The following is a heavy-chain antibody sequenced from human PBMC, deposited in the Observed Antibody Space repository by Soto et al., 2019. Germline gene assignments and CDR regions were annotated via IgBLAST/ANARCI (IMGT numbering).Heavy chain of an antibody. CDR3: AREPYLPMARNDF. V-gene: IGHV4-30-4*01. CDR2: IYYSGST. CDR1: GGSINSGDYY. D-gene: IGHD3-10*01. J-gene: IGHJ4*02. Sequence: PSETLSLTCSVSGGSINSGDYYWSWIRQPPGKGLEWIGYIYYSGSTYYNPSLKSRVTISMDTSKNQFSLSLNSVTAADTAVYFCAREPYLPMARNDFWGQGAQVTVSS.